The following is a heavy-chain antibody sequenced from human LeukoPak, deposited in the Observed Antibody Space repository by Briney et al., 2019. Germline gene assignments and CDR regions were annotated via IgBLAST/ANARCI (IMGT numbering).Heavy chain of an antibody. CDR3: ASGLYSGSWNYYYGMDV. CDR1: GFTFDDYA. Sequence: PGRSLRLSCAASGFTFDDYAMHWVRQAPGKGLEWVSGISWNSGSIGYVDSVKGRLTISRDNAKNSLYLQMNSLRAEDTALYYCASGLYSGSWNYYYGMDVWGQGTTVTVSS. J-gene: IGHJ6*02. CDR2: ISWNSGSI. D-gene: IGHD6-13*01. V-gene: IGHV3-9*01.